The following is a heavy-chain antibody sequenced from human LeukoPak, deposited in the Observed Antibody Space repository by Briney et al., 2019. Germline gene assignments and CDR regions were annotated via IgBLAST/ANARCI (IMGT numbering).Heavy chain of an antibody. D-gene: IGHD6-13*01. CDR1: GFTFSSYS. J-gene: IGHJ5*02. V-gene: IGHV3-21*01. CDR2: ISSSSSYI. Sequence: PGGSLILSCAASGFTFSSYSMNWVRQAPGKGLEWVSSISSSSSYIYYADSVEGRFTISRDNAKNSLYLQMNSLRAEDTAVYYCARDLGSSWCRFDPWGQGTLVTVSS. CDR3: ARDLGSSWCRFDP.